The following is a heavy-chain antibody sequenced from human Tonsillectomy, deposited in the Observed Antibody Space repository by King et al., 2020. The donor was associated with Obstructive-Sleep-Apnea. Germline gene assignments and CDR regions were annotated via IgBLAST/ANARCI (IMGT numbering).Heavy chain of an antibody. Sequence: QLVQSGGGLVQPGRSLRLSCAASGFIFDDYAMHWVRQAPGKGLEWVSGISWNSGSIGYADSVKGRFTISRDSAKNSLYLQMNSLRAEDTALYYCAKANWTGEYYYAMDVWGQGTTVTVSS. J-gene: IGHJ6*02. CDR2: ISWNSGSI. CDR3: AKANWTGEYYYAMDV. V-gene: IGHV3-9*01. D-gene: IGHD3-16*01. CDR1: GFIFDDYA.